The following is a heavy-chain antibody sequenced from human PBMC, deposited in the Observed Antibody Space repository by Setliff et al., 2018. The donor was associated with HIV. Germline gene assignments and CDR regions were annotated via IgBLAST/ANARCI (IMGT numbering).Heavy chain of an antibody. CDR3: ARLTIGGVIVKD. J-gene: IGHJ4*02. V-gene: IGHV4-39*01. Sequence: PSETLSLTCIVSGVSTISSSSSYYWGWIRQPPGKGLEWIGYISHSGITYYNPSLKSRVTISVDTSKNQFSLKVSSVTAADTAVYYCARLTIGGVIVKDWGQGTLVTVSS. D-gene: IGHD3-16*02. CDR2: ISHSGIT. CDR1: GVSTISSSSSYY.